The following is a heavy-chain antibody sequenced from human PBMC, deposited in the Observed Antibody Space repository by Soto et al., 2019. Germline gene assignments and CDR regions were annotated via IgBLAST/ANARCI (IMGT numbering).Heavy chain of an antibody. V-gene: IGHV3-23*01. CDR1: GFTFSSYA. CDR2: ISGSGGST. Sequence: GGSLRLSCAASGFTFSSYAMSWVRQAPGKGLEWVSAISGSGGSTYYADSVKGRFTISRDNSKNTLYLQMNSLRAEDTAVYYCAKSLGYCSGGSCYNTLGYWGQGTLVTVSS. J-gene: IGHJ4*02. CDR3: AKSLGYCSGGSCYNTLGY. D-gene: IGHD2-15*01.